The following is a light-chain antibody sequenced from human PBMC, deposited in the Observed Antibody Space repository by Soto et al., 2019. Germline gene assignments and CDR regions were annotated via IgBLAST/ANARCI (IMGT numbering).Light chain of an antibody. CDR3: QKYNSYQWT. V-gene: IGKV1-5*01. J-gene: IGKJ1*01. CDR1: QSISGW. CDR2: DVS. Sequence: DIQMTQSPSTLSASVGDRVTITCRASQSISGWLAWYQQKPGKAPKLLIYDVSSLESGVPSRFSGSGSGTEFTLAISSLQTDDFDTYYCQKYNSYQWTLGQGTKLDIK.